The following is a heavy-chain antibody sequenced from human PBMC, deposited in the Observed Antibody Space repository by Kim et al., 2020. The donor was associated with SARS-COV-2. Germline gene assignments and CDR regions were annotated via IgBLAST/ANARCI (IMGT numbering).Heavy chain of an antibody. CDR3: AKDGANCGYCSSTSSGGDGMDV. CDR2: ISGDGGST. V-gene: IGHV3-43*02. CDR1: GFTFDDYA. Sequence: GGSLRLSCAASGFTFDDYAMHWVRQAPGKGLEWVSLISGDGGSTYYADSVKGRFTISRDNSKNSLYLQMNSLRTEDTALYYCAKDGANCGYCSSTSSGGDGMDVCGQGTTVTVSS. D-gene: IGHD2-2*01. J-gene: IGHJ6*02.